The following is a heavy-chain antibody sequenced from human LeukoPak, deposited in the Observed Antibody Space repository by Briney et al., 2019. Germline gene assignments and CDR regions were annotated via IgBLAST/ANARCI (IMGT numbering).Heavy chain of an antibody. CDR2: IYYSGST. CDR3: AAQGRDLPGY. Sequence: SETLSLTCTVSGGSISSGDYYWSWIRQPPGKGLEWIGYIYYSGSTYYNPSLKSRVTISVDTSKNQFSLKLSSVTAADTAVYYFAAQGRDLPGYWGQGTLVTVSS. J-gene: IGHJ4*02. CDR1: GGSISSGDYY. V-gene: IGHV4-30-4*08.